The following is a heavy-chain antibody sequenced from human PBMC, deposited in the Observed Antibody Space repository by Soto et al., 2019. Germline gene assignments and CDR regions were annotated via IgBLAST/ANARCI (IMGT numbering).Heavy chain of an antibody. Sequence: GGALRLSCADSVFTLSTYSINWVRQAPGKGLEWVASISSSSSYIYYADSAKGRFTISRDNVKNSLYLQMSSLRAEDTAVYYCAREGSSGWFYFDYWGRGTLVTVSS. CDR2: ISSSSSYI. V-gene: IGHV3-21*01. D-gene: IGHD6-19*01. CDR1: VFTLSTYS. J-gene: IGHJ4*01. CDR3: AREGSSGWFYFDY.